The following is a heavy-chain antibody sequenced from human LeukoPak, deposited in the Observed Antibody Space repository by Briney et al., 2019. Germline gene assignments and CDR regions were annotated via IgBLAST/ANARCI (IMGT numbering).Heavy chain of an antibody. CDR2: INPNSGNT. J-gene: IGHJ4*02. Sequence: GSVTVSCKASGYTFTSYDINWVRQAPGQGLEGMGWINPNSGNTDYAQKFQGRVTITRDTSISTAYMELSSLRSEDTAVYYCARGVGHRGQEHSYVYYFDYWGQGPLVTVSS. V-gene: IGHV1-8*01. D-gene: IGHD5-18*01. CDR3: ARGVGHRGQEHSYVYYFDY. CDR1: GYTFTSYD.